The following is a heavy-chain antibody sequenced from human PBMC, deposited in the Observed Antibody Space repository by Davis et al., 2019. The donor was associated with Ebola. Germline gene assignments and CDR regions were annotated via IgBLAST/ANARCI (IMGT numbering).Heavy chain of an antibody. Sequence: MPSETLSLTFTVSRVSISDYYWSWIRQPPGKGLECIGFLFYTGPAKYNPSLKSRLTMSADTSKNQFSLKLSSVTAADTAVYYCARVRRDIVLVVADGVDVWGQGTTVTVSS. V-gene: IGHV4-59*01. D-gene: IGHD2-15*01. CDR1: RVSISDYY. J-gene: IGHJ6*02. CDR3: ARVRRDIVLVVADGVDV. CDR2: LFYTGPA.